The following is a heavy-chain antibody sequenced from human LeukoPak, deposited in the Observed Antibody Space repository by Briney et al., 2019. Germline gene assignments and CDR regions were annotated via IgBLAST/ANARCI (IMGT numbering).Heavy chain of an antibody. CDR2: ISAYNGNT. V-gene: IGHV1-18*01. Sequence: ASVKVSCKASGYTFTSYGISWVRQAPGQGLEWMGWISAYNGNTNYAQKLQGRVTMTTDTSTSTAYMELRSLRSDDTAVYYCARDLEPFGEHTAYFDYWGQGTLVTVSS. J-gene: IGHJ4*02. CDR3: ARDLEPFGEHTAYFDY. D-gene: IGHD3-10*01. CDR1: GYTFTSYG.